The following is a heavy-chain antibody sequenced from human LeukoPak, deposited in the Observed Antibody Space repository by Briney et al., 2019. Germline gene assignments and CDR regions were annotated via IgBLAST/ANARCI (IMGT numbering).Heavy chain of an antibody. CDR1: GYTFTSYD. D-gene: IGHD3-22*01. Sequence: ASVKVSCKASGYTFTSYDINWVRQATGQGLEWMGWMSPNSGNTGYAQKFQGRVTMTRNTSISTAYMELSSLRSEDTAVYYCARGSRDSSGYYYFDYWGQGTLVTVSS. CDR2: MSPNSGNT. CDR3: ARGSRDSSGYYYFDY. V-gene: IGHV1-8*01. J-gene: IGHJ4*02.